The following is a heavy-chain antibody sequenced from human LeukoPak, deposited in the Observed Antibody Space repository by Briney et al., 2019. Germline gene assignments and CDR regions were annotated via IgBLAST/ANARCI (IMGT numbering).Heavy chain of an antibody. CDR2: IASDGSST. CDR3: ARERGSYVDY. Sequence: GGSLRLSCAASGFTFSSYWMNWVRQAPGKGLVWVSRIASDGSSTTYADSVKGRFSISRDNAKNTLYLQMNSLRAEDTAVYYCARERGSYVDYWGQGTLVTVSS. V-gene: IGHV3-74*01. D-gene: IGHD3-16*01. J-gene: IGHJ4*02. CDR1: GFTFSSYW.